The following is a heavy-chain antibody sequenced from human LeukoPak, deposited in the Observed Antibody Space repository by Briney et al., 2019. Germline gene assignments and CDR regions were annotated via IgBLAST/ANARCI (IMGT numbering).Heavy chain of an antibody. CDR3: ARLTSRSGYYYYMDV. Sequence: GESLKISCKGSGYSFTSYWIGWVRQMPGKGLEWMGIIYPGDSDTRYSPSFQGQVTISADKSISTAYLQWSSLKASDTAMYYCARLTSRSGYYYYMDVWGKGTTVTVSS. D-gene: IGHD3-10*01. CDR2: IYPGDSDT. V-gene: IGHV5-51*01. J-gene: IGHJ6*03. CDR1: GYSFTSYW.